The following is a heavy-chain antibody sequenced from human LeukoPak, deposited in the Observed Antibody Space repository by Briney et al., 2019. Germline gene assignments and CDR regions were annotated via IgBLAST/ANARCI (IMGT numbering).Heavy chain of an antibody. J-gene: IGHJ4*02. CDR3: ARAGYDYGDSSDF. Sequence: ASVNVSCKASGYPFTTYYIHWVRQAPGQGLEWMGCINPKNGDSKYAQKFQGRVTMTRATSIASAYMEVSRLTSDDTAVYFCARAGYDYGDSSDFWGQGTLVTVSS. D-gene: IGHD4-17*01. CDR2: INPKNGDS. CDR1: GYPFTTYY. V-gene: IGHV1-2*02.